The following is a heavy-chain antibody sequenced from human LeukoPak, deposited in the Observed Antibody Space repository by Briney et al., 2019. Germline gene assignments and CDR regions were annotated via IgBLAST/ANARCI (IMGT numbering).Heavy chain of an antibody. Sequence: AGGSLRLSCAASGFTFSTYNMNWVRQAPGKGLEWVSSISSSSNYIYYADSVKGRFTISKDNAKNSLYLQMNSLRAEDTDVYYCARDVGASAPDAFDMWGQGTMVTVSS. CDR2: ISSSSNYI. CDR3: ARDVGASAPDAFDM. J-gene: IGHJ3*02. D-gene: IGHD1-26*01. V-gene: IGHV3-21*01. CDR1: GFTFSTYN.